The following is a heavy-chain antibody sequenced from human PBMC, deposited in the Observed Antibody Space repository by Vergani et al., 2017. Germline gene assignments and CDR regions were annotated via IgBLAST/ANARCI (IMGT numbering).Heavy chain of an antibody. CDR3: VRREGHNQAPFDN. J-gene: IGHJ4*02. CDR1: GFTFDDFG. V-gene: IGHV3-20*04. CDR2: INWNGGTT. Sequence: EVQLVQSGGGVARPGGSLRLSCATSGFTFDDFGMSWVRQVPGKGLVWVAGINWNGGTTIYGDPVTGRFTISRDNAKNSLYLQMNSLRDGDTALYYCVRREGHNQAPFDNWGQGTLVIVSS. D-gene: IGHD5-24*01.